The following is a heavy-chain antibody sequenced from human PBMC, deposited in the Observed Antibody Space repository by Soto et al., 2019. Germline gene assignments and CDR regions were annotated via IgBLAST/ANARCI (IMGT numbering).Heavy chain of an antibody. J-gene: IGHJ6*03. D-gene: IGHD4-17*01. CDR2: ISGSGGST. Sequence: EVQLLESGGGLVQPGGSLRLSCAASGSTFSSYAMTWVRQAPGKGLEWVSAISGSGGSTYYADSVKGRFTISRDNSENTLYLQMHRLRAEDAGVYYCEKDAVSGPRYYYYYMDVWGKGTTVTVSS. V-gene: IGHV3-23*01. CDR1: GSTFSSYA. CDR3: EKDAVSGPRYYYYYMDV.